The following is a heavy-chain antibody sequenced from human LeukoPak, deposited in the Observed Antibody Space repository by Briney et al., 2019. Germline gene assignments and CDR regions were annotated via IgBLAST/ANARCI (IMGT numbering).Heavy chain of an antibody. Sequence: ASVKVCCKASGYTFTSYGISWVRQAPGQGLEWMGWISAYNGNTNYAQKLQGRVTMTTDTSTSTAYMELRSLRSDDTAVYYCARATDYYDSSGYYYYYYGMGVWGQGTTVTVSS. CDR1: GYTFTSYG. CDR3: ARATDYYDSSGYYYYYYGMGV. D-gene: IGHD3-22*01. J-gene: IGHJ6*02. CDR2: ISAYNGNT. V-gene: IGHV1-18*01.